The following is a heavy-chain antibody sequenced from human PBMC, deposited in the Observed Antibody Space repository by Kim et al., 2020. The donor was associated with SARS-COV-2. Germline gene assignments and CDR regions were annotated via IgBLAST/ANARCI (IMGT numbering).Heavy chain of an antibody. Sequence: SGKGRFTISRNNSKNTLYLQMTSLRAEDTAVYYCAREVVMAEYYFDYWGQGTLVTVSS. V-gene: IGHV3-30*01. J-gene: IGHJ4*02. CDR3: AREVVMAEYYFDY. D-gene: IGHD2-15*01.